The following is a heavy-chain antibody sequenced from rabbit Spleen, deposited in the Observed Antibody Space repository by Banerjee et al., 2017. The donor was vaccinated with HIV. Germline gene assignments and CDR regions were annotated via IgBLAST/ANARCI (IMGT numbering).Heavy chain of an antibody. CDR1: GFSFSSYY. CDR2: FDPFSNTT. J-gene: IGHJ6*01. CDR3: VRDTGSSFSTYGMDL. V-gene: IGHV1S7*01. Sequence: LACTASGFSFSSYYMCWVRQAPGKGLEWIGFFDPFSNTTYYATWVNGRFTCSSHNAQNTVFLQMNSLTAADTATYFCVRDTGSSFSTYGMDLWARAPSSPS. D-gene: IGHD8-1*01.